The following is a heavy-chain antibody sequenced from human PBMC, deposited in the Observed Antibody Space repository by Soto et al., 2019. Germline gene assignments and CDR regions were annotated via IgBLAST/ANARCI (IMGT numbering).Heavy chain of an antibody. CDR2: IIPIFGTA. V-gene: IGHV1-69*12. Sequence: QVQLVQSGAEVKKPGSSVKVSCKASGGTFSSYAISWVRQAPGQGLEWMGGIIPIFGTANYAQKFQGRVTPTADESTRPSYVELSSMRSEDTAVYYCARSHLTGPNGMDVWGQGTTVTVSS. J-gene: IGHJ6*02. CDR3: ARSHLTGPNGMDV. D-gene: IGHD3-9*01. CDR1: GGTFSSYA.